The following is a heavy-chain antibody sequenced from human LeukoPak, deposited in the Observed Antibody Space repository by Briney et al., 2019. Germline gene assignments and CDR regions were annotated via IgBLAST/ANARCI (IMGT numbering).Heavy chain of an antibody. V-gene: IGHV4-38-2*02. CDR1: DSSINSDYY. J-gene: IGHJ2*01. CDR3: ARLREEYYYDSSGYSFYFDL. D-gene: IGHD3-22*01. CDR2: IYRSGTT. Sequence: KASETLSLTCTVSDSSINSDYYWGWIRPPPGKGLEWIASIYRSGTTYYNPSLKSRVTISVDTSKNQFSLKLSSVTAADTAVYYCARLREEYYYDSSGYSFYFDLWGRGTLVTVSS.